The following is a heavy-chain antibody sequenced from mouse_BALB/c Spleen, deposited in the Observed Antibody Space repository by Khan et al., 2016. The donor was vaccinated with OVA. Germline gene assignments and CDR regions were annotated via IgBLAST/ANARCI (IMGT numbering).Heavy chain of an antibody. CDR1: GYTFTDYA. D-gene: IGHD1-1*02. CDR3: VRGGKFAY. V-gene: IGHV1S137*01. CDR2: ISTNYGDA. J-gene: IGHJ3*01. Sequence: QVQLQQSGAELVRPGVSVKISCKASGYTFTDYAMHWVKQRHAKSLEWIGVISTNYGDADYNQKFQGMASMTVDRSSSTVYMELARLTSEDSAIYFCVRGGKFAYWGQGTLVTVSA.